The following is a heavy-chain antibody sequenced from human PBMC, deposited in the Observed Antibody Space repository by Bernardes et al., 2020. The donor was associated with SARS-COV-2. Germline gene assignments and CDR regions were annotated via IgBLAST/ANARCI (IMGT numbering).Heavy chain of an antibody. CDR1: GYTFTGYY. Sequence: ASVKVSCKASGYTFTGYYMHWVRQAPGQGLEWMGWINPNSGGTNYAQKFQGRVTMTRDTSISTAYMELSRLRSDDTAAYYCARASYTHGGGVVNPLQYYYYYYMDVWGKGTTVTVSS. CDR2: INPNSGGT. J-gene: IGHJ6*03. V-gene: IGHV1-2*02. D-gene: IGHD3-3*01. CDR3: ARASYTHGGGVVNPLQYYYYYYMDV.